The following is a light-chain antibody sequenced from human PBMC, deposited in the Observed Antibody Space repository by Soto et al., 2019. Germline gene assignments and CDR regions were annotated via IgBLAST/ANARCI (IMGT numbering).Light chain of an antibody. J-gene: IGKJ2*01. CDR3: QQSFSTPHT. CDR1: QDFNNY. Sequence: DIHLTQSPSFLSASVGDRVTITCRASQDFNNYLAWYQQKPGEAPKLLMYVASTLQSGVPSRFSGSGSGTDFTLTISSLQPEDFATYYCQQSFSTPHTFGQGTKVDIK. CDR2: VAS. V-gene: IGKV1-39*01.